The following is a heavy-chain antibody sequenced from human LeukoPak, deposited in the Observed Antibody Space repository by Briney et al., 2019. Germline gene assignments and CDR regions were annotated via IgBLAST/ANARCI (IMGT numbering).Heavy chain of an antibody. J-gene: IGHJ5*02. V-gene: IGHV1-18*04. D-gene: IGHD4-17*01. CDR1: GYNFTGYG. CDR2: ISAYNGNT. Sequence: ASVKVSCKASGYNFTGYGISCVRQAPGQGLEWMGWISAYNGNTNYAQKLQGRVTMTTDTSTSTAYMELRSLRSDDTAVYYCARGDYGDYNWFDPWGQGTLVTVSS. CDR3: ARGDYGDYNWFDP.